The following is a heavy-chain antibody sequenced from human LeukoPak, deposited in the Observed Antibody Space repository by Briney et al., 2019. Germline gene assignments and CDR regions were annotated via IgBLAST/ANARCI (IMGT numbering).Heavy chain of an antibody. CDR1: GFTFSSYA. CDR3: AKDSWAPNYPNWFDP. CDR2: ISGSGGST. V-gene: IGHV3-23*01. Sequence: PGGSLRLSCAASGFTFSSYAMSWVRQAPGKGLEWVSAISGSGGSTYYADSVKGRFTISRDNSKNTLYLQMNSLRAEDTAVYYCAKDSWAPNYPNWFDPWGQGILVTVSS. D-gene: IGHD1-7*01. J-gene: IGHJ5*02.